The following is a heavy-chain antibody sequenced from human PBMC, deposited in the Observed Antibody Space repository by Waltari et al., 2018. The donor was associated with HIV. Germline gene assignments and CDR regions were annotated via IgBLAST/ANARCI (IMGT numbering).Heavy chain of an antibody. CDR1: GFTFSSYA. Sequence: EVQLVESGGTLVQPGGSLRLSCSASGFTFSSYAIHWVRQTPGKGLEYVSDICGDGHSTYYAGSLKGRFTITRDNSKNMVWLQMRSLRPEDTAVYYCAKGNYDVLTGYYGPSFEYWGQGTLVTVSS. CDR2: ICGDGHST. CDR3: AKGNYDVLTGYYGPSFEY. V-gene: IGHV3-64D*06. J-gene: IGHJ4*02. D-gene: IGHD3-9*01.